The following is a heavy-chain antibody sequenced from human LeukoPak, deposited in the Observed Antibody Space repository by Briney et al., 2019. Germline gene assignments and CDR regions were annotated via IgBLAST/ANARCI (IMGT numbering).Heavy chain of an antibody. Sequence: GGSLRLSCAASGFTFSSYWMHWVRQAPGKGLEWVSRINRDGSSTSYADSVKGRFTISRDNAKNTLHLQMNSLRAEDTAVYYCAGDDFWSGYITRYWGQGTLVTVSS. D-gene: IGHD3-3*01. V-gene: IGHV3-74*01. CDR2: INRDGSST. CDR3: AGDDFWSGYITRY. J-gene: IGHJ4*02. CDR1: GFTFSSYW.